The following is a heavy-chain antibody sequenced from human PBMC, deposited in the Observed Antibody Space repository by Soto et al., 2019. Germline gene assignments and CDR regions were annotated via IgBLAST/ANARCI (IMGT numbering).Heavy chain of an antibody. J-gene: IGHJ4*02. CDR2: VSGSGAST. CDR1: GFTFSSYV. V-gene: IGHV3-23*01. Sequence: EVQLLESGGGLGRRGGSLRLSCEASGFTFSSYVMSWVRQAPGKGLEWVSSVSGSGASTYYARSVTGRFTISRANSRNTLFLQMNSLRAEDTAIYYCAKDRADYGDYAFDHWGQGTLVTVSS. D-gene: IGHD4-17*01. CDR3: AKDRADYGDYAFDH.